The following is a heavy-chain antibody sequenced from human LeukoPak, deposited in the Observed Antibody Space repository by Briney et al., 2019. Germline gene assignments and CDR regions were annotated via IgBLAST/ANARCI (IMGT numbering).Heavy chain of an antibody. CDR2: IKXDGSEQ. D-gene: IGHD5-18*01. V-gene: IGHV3-7*01. CDR1: GFTFSSYW. J-gene: IGHJ4*02. Sequence: PVGSPRLSCAASGFTFSSYWMSWXRQAPGKGLEWVDNIKXDGSEQYNVDSVKGRFTLSRDNAKNSLYLQMNSLRAEDTAVYYCARVYSYGYFDYWGQGTLVTVSS. CDR3: ARVYSYGYFDY.